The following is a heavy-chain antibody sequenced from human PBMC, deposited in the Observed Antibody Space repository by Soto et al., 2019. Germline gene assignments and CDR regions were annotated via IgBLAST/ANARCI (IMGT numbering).Heavy chain of an antibody. D-gene: IGHD3-22*01. V-gene: IGHV4-31*03. J-gene: IGHJ4*02. CDR3: ARGGTMIRIPIDY. CDR2: IYYSGST. Sequence: PSETLSLTCTVSGGSINSGNYYWSWIRQHPGKGLEWIGYIYYSGSTYYNPSLKSRVTISVDTSKNQFSPKLSSVTAADTAVYYCARGGTMIRIPIDYWGQGTLVTVSS. CDR1: GGSINSGNYY.